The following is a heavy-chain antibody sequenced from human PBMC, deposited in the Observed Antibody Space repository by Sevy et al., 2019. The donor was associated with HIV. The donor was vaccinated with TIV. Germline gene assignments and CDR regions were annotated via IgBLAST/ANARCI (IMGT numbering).Heavy chain of an antibody. CDR2: TSYDGSNK. CDR3: AKPRRGGSYWTFDS. V-gene: IGHV3-30*18. CDR1: GFTFSSYG. Sequence: GGSLRLSCAASGFTFSSYGMHWVRQAPGKGLDWVAVTSYDGSNKYYGDSVKGRFTISRDNSKNTVYLQMNSLRDEDTAVYYCAKPRRGGSYWTFDSWGQGTLVTVSS. J-gene: IGHJ4*02. D-gene: IGHD1-26*01.